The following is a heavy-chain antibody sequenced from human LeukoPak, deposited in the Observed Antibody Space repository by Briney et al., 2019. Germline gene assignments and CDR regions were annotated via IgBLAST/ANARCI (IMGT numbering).Heavy chain of an antibody. CDR2: IYSGGST. CDR3: AKGRSSGWYGPGGFDY. J-gene: IGHJ4*02. D-gene: IGHD6-19*01. CDR1: GFTVSSNY. V-gene: IGHV3-53*05. Sequence: PGGSLRLSCAASGFTVSSNYMSWVRQAPGKGLEWVSVIYSGGSTYYADSVKGRFTISRDNSKNTLYLQMNSLRAEDTALYYCAKGRSSGWYGPGGFDYWGQGTLVAVSS.